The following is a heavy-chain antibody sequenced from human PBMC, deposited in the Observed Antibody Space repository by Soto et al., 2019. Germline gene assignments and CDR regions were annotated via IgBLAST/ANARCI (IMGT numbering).Heavy chain of an antibody. CDR1: GYSISSGYY. V-gene: IGHV4-38-2*02. D-gene: IGHD3-10*01. CDR3: ARDRLLVRGTSYYYGMDV. CDR2: IYHSGST. J-gene: IGHJ6*02. Sequence: PSETLSLTCAVCGYSISSGYYWGWIRQPPGKGLEWIGSIYHSGSTYYSPYLKSRVTISVDTSKNQFSLKLRSVTAADTAVYYCARDRLLVRGTSYYYGMDVWGQGTTVTVSS.